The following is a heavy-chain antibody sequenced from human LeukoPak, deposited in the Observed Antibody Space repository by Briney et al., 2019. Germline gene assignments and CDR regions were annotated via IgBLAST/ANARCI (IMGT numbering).Heavy chain of an antibody. Sequence: PSETLSLTCAVYGGSFSGYYWSWIRQPPGKGLEWIGEINHSGSTNYNPSLKSRVTISVDTSKNQFSLKLSSVTAADTAVYYCARGVAARHPIDYWGQGTLVTVSS. CDR1: GGSFSGYY. V-gene: IGHV4-34*01. D-gene: IGHD6-6*01. J-gene: IGHJ4*02. CDR3: ARGVAARHPIDY. CDR2: INHSGST.